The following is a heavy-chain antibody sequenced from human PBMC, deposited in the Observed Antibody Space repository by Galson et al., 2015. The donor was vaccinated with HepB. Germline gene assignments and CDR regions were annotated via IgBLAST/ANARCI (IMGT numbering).Heavy chain of an antibody. CDR3: ARQVGYCSGGSCYSGAFDI. V-gene: IGHV5-51*01. CDR1: GYSFTSYW. D-gene: IGHD2-15*01. J-gene: IGHJ3*02. CDR2: IYPGDSDT. Sequence: QSGAEVKKPGESLKISCKGSGYSFTSYWIGWVRQMPGKGLEWMGIIYPGDSDTRYSPSFQGQVTISADKSISTAYLQWSSLKASDTAMYYCARQVGYCSGGSCYSGAFDIWGQGTMVTVSS.